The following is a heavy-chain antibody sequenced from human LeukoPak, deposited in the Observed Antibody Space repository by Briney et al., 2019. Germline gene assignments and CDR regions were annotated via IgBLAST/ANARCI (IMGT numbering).Heavy chain of an antibody. V-gene: IGHV1-3*01. J-gene: IGHJ4*02. CDR2: INAGNGNT. CDR3: ARGEGPYGDYGY. Sequence: ASVKVSCKASGYTFTSYAMHWVRQAPGQRLEWMGWINAGNGNTKYSQKFQGRVTITRDTSASTAYMELSSLRSEDTAVYYCARGEGPYGDYGYWGQGTLVTVSS. CDR1: GYTFTSYA. D-gene: IGHD4-17*01.